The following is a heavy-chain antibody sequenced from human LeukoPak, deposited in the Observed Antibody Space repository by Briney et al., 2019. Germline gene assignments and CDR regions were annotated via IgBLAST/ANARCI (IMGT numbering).Heavy chain of an antibody. CDR3: AKDWGYDFWVSKTGDY. J-gene: IGHJ4*02. CDR1: GFTFSSYA. V-gene: IGHV3-23*01. Sequence: GGSLRLSCAASGFTFSSYAMSWVRQAPGKGLEWVSAISGSGGSTYYADSVKGRFTISRDNSKNTLYLQMNSLRAEDTAVYYCAKDWGYDFWVSKTGDYWGQGTLVTVSS. CDR2: ISGSGGST. D-gene: IGHD3-3*01.